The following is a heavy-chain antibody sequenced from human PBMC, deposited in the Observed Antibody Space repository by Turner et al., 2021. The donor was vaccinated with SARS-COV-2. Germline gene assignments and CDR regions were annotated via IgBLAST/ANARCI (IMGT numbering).Heavy chain of an antibody. V-gene: IGHV4-61*02. D-gene: IGHD3-10*01. Sequence: QVKLQESGPGLLKPSQTLSLTCAVSGGSITSGSSFWTWIRQPAGRGLEWIGRIYTSGNTVGIPDYNPSLKSRVSISVDSSKNQFSLKLTSVTAADTAVYHCAKAVPGSGWFDPWGQGSLVTVSS. J-gene: IGHJ5*02. CDR2: IYTSGNTVGIP. CDR3: AKAVPGSGWFDP. CDR1: GGSITSGSSF.